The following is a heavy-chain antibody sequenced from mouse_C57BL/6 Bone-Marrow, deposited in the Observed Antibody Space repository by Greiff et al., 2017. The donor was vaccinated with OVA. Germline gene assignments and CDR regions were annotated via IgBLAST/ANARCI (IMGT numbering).Heavy chain of an antibody. D-gene: IGHD2-4*01. Sequence: VQLKESGPGLAKPSQTLSLTCSVTGYSITSDYWNWIRKFPGNKLEYMGYISYSGSTYYNPSLKSRISITRDTSKNQYYLQLNSVTTEDTATYYCARRGITTRGYYYAMDYWGQGTSVTVSS. CDR2: ISYSGST. CDR1: GYSITSDY. J-gene: IGHJ4*01. CDR3: ARRGITTRGYYYAMDY. V-gene: IGHV3-8*01.